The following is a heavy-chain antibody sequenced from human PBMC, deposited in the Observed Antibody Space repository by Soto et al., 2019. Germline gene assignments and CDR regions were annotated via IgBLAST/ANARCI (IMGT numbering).Heavy chain of an antibody. D-gene: IGHD2-21*02. J-gene: IGHJ6*02. V-gene: IGHV3-30*18. CDR2: ISYDGSNK. CDR1: GFTFSSYG. Sequence: SGGSLRLSCAASGFTFSSYGMHWVRQAPGKGLEWVAVISYDGSNKYYADSVKGRFTISRDNSKNTLYLQMNSLRAEDTAVYYCAKSAYCGGDCYSHYYYYGMDVWGQGTTVTVSS. CDR3: AKSAYCGGDCYSHYYYYGMDV.